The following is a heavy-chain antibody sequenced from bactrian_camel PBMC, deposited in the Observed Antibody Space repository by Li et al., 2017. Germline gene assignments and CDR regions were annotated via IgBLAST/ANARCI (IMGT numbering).Heavy chain of an antibody. V-gene: IGHV3S25*01. D-gene: IGHD6*01. CDR2: INRGGDYT. CDR1: GFTFSRYV. CDR3: AVGRACKGINVTFVHGPNY. J-gene: IGHJ4*01. Sequence: QLVESGGGLVQPGGSLTLSCRVSGFTFSRYVFDWVRQAPGKGLEWVSNINRGGDYTAYIDAVKGRFTISRDNAKNTMYLQMNSLKPEDTATYSCAVGRACKGINVTFVHGPNYRGQGTQVTVS.